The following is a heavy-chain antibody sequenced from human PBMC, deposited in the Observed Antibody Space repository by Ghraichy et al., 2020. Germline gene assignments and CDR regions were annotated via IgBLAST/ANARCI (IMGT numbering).Heavy chain of an antibody. CDR2: IGMTGTST. J-gene: IGHJ3*02. CDR3: AKDSAAVAGKRGGFDI. V-gene: IGHV3-23*01. CDR1: GFTFNSYA. Sequence: GALNISCTASGFTFNSYAMNWVRQAPGKGLEWVSGIGMTGTSTYYADSVKGQFTISRDNSKNTVFLQMNSLRAEDTAVYYCAKDSAAVAGKRGGFDIWGQGTMVTVSS. D-gene: IGHD6-19*01.